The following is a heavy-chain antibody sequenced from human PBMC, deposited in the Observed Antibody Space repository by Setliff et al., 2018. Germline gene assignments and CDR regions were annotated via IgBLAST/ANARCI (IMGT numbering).Heavy chain of an antibody. Sequence: SETLSLTCAVSGGSISTDPYFWTWIRQHPVKGLEWIGYISYSGRTSYNPSLYSRITVSLDRSKNQFSLALTSVAAADTAMYYCARSLRRTFRRLDWLGFFGDWGQGAMVTVSS. CDR3: ARSLRRTFRRLDWLGFFGD. D-gene: IGHD3-9*01. V-gene: IGHV4-31*11. CDR2: ISYSGRT. J-gene: IGHJ4*02. CDR1: GGSISTDPYF.